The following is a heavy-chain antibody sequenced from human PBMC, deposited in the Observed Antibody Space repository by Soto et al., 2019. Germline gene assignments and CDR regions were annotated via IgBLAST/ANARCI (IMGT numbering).Heavy chain of an antibody. CDR2: ISSSSSTI. D-gene: IGHD6-13*01. V-gene: IGHV3-48*02. J-gene: IGHJ5*02. CDR3: ARHPERIAEIGWFDP. CDR1: GFTFSSYS. Sequence: EVQLVESGGGLVQPGGSLRLSCAASGFTFSSYSMNWVRQAPGKGLEWVSYISSSSSTIYYADSVKGRFTISRDNAKNSLYMQMNSLRDEATAVYYCARHPERIAEIGWFDPWGQGTLVTVSS.